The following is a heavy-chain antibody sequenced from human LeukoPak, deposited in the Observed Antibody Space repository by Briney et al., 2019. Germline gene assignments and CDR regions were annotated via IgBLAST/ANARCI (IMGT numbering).Heavy chain of an antibody. V-gene: IGHV3-21*04. D-gene: IGHD3-10*01. CDR1: GFTFSSYS. CDR2: ISSSSSYI. J-gene: IGHJ6*02. Sequence: GGSLRLSCAASGFTFSSYSMNWVRQAPGKGLEWVSSISSSSSYIYYADSVKGRFTISRDNAKNSLYLQMNSLRAEDTAVYYCARDAMVRGVLYYYGMDVWGQGTTVTVSS. CDR3: ARDAMVRGVLYYYGMDV.